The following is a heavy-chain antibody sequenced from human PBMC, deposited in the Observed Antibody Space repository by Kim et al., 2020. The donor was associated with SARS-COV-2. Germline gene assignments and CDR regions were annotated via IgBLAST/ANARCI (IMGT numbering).Heavy chain of an antibody. CDR2: GST. V-gene: IGHV4-31*02. CDR3: ARAGNLLDY. J-gene: IGHJ4*02. Sequence: GSTYYNPSLKSRVTISVDTSKNQFSLKLSSVTAADTAVYYCARAGNLLDYWGQGTLVTVSS. D-gene: IGHD1-7*01.